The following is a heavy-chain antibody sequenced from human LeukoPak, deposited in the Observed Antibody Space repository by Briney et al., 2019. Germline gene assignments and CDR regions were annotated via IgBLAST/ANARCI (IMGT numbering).Heavy chain of an antibody. V-gene: IGHV1-69*04. D-gene: IGHD3-16*01. CDR3: ARDTFAFTAGGSGFDY. J-gene: IGHJ4*02. CDR2: IIPILGIA. CDR1: GGTFSSYA. Sequence: SVKVSCKASGGTFSSYAISWVRQAPGQGLEWMGRIIPILGIANYAQKFQGRVTITADKSTSTAYMELSSLRSEDTAVYYCARDTFAFTAGGSGFDYWGQGTLVTVSS.